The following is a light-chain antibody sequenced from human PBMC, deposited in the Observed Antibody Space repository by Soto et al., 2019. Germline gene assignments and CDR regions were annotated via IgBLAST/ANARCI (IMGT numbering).Light chain of an antibody. Sequence: EIVLTQSPGTLSLSPGEIATLSFSASQSVGSSYLAWYQQKPGQAPRLLIYDASDRATGIPARFSGSGAGTDFTLTISSLEPEDFAVYYCQHRSNWPPTITFGQGTRLEIK. CDR1: QSVGSSY. CDR3: QHRSNWPPTIT. V-gene: IGKV3-11*01. CDR2: DAS. J-gene: IGKJ5*01.